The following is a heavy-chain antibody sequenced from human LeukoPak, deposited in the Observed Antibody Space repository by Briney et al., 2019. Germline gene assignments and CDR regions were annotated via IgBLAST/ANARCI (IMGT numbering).Heavy chain of an antibody. CDR3: ARDELAAAGGVDYYYYYMDV. Sequence: SETLSLTCTVSGGSISSYYWSWIRQPAGQGLEWIGRIYTSGSTNYNPSLKSRVTMSVDTSKNQFSLKLSSVTAADTAVYYCARDELAAAGGVDYYYYYMDVWGKGTTVTVSS. D-gene: IGHD6-13*01. CDR1: GGSISSYY. V-gene: IGHV4-4*07. CDR2: IYTSGST. J-gene: IGHJ6*03.